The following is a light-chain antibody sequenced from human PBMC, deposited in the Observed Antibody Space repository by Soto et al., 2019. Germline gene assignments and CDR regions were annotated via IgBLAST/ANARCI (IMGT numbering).Light chain of an antibody. CDR3: QQFSSYPLT. CDR2: DAS. J-gene: IGKJ4*01. CDR1: QTVRNNY. V-gene: IGKV3-20*01. Sequence: EFVSTQPPGTPSLSPGERATLSCSASQTVRNNYLAWYQQKPGQAPRLLIYDASSRATGIPDRFSGGGSGTDFTLTISRLEPEDFAVYYCQQFSSYPLTFGGGTKVDTK.